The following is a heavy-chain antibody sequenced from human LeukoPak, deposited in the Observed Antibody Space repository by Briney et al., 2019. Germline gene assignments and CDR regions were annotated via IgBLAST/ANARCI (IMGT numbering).Heavy chain of an antibody. CDR2: IIAIFGTP. CDR1: GGTLSSYA. J-gene: IGHJ4*02. CDR3: AREAADSVLVPGAPEY. Sequence: SVKVSCKASGGTLSSYAISWVRQAPGQGLEGMGGIIAIFGTPVYAQKFQGRVTFSADESTSTAYMELRGLRYEDTAMYYCAREAADSVLVPGAPEYWGQGSLVTVSS. V-gene: IGHV1-69*01. D-gene: IGHD2-2*01.